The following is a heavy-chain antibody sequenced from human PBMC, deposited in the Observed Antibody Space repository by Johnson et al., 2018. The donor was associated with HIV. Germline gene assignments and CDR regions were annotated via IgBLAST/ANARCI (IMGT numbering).Heavy chain of an antibody. J-gene: IGHJ3*02. D-gene: IGHD1-26*01. V-gene: IGHV3-66*01. CDR2: IYSGGTN. CDR1: GFTVSSNY. CDR3: ARDKVDDAFDI. Sequence: VQLVESGGGLVQPGGSLRLSCAASGFTVSSNYMSWVRQAPGKGLEWVAVIYSGGTNYYVDSVKGRFTISRDNSKNTLYLQMNSLGAEDTAVYYCARDKVDDAFDIWGQGTMVTVSS.